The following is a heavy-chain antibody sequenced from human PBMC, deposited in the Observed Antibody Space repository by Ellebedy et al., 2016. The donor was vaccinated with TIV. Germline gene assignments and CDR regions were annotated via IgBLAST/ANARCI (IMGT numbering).Heavy chain of an antibody. V-gene: IGHV3-49*03. CDR1: GFTFGDYA. J-gene: IGHJ4*02. Sequence: GGSLRLSCTASGFTFGDYAMSWFRQPPGKGLEWVGLITGKGFGGATEYAASVKGRFTISRDDSSSIAYLQLNSLTTEDTAVYYCARDAYGHTAPPFFWGQGTLVTVSS. D-gene: IGHD5-24*01. CDR3: ARDAYGHTAPPFF. CDR2: ITGKGFGGAT.